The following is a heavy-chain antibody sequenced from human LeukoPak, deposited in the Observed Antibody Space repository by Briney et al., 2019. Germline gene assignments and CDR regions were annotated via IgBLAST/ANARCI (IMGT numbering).Heavy chain of an antibody. Sequence: GGSLRLSCAASGFTFNSYWMTWVRQAPGKGLEWVASINQDGSQKYYVESLKGRFTISRDNAKNSLYLQMNSLRAEDTAVYYCARDFYDGFALDYWGQGTLVTVSS. CDR1: GFTFNSYW. CDR2: INQDGSQK. CDR3: ARDFYDGFALDY. D-gene: IGHD2/OR15-2a*01. V-gene: IGHV3-7*01. J-gene: IGHJ4*02.